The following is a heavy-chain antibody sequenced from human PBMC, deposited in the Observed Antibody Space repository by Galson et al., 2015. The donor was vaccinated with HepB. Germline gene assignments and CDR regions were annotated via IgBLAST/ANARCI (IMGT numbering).Heavy chain of an antibody. V-gene: IGHV5-10-1*01. CDR3: ARHRRIEYSSSLVAFDI. D-gene: IGHD6-6*01. CDR2: IDPSDSYT. J-gene: IGHJ3*02. CDR1: GYSFTSYW. Sequence: QSGAEVKKPGESLRISCKGSGYSFTSYWISWVRQMPGKGLEWMGRIDPSDSYTNYSPSFQGHVTISADKSISTAYLQWSSLKASDTAMYYCARHRRIEYSSSLVAFDIWGQGTMVTVSS.